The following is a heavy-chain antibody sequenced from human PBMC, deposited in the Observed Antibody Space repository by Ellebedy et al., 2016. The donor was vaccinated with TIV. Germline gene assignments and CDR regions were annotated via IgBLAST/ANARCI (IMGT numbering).Heavy chain of an antibody. Sequence: SETLSLTXSVSGGSLNSSSFYWSWIRQAPGKGLEWIGYIYYTGTTTYNSSLKSRVTLSLDTSKNEFYVKLTSVTAADTAVYYCAAASSRGYGSGWSFDFWGRGSVVTVSS. V-gene: IGHV4-61*01. CDR2: IYYTGTT. CDR1: GGSLNSSSFY. J-gene: IGHJ4*02. D-gene: IGHD6-19*01. CDR3: AAASSRGYGSGWSFDF.